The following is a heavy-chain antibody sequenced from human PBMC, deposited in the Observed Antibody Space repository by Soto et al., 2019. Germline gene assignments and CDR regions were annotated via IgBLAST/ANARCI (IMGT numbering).Heavy chain of an antibody. CDR2: IYYSGST. Sequence: SETLSLTCTVSGDSVSSGSYYWSWSRQPPGKALEWIAYIYYSGSTNYNPSLKSRVTISRDTSKNQFSLKLTSVTAADTAVYYCARSGGGSGWLGGQGTLVTVSS. J-gene: IGHJ4*02. D-gene: IGHD6-19*01. V-gene: IGHV4-61*01. CDR3: ARSGGGSGWL. CDR1: GDSVSSGSYY.